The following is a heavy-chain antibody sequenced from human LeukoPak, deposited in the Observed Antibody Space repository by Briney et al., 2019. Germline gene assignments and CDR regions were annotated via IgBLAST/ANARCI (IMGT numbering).Heavy chain of an antibody. D-gene: IGHD5-12*01. CDR2: IFNDGST. CDR3: AREGMVATFDY. J-gene: IGHJ4*02. V-gene: IGHV3-66*01. CDR1: GFTVRSNY. Sequence: GGSLRVSCAASGFTVRSNYMSWVRQAPGKGLEWVSLIFNDGSTYYADSVKARFTISRDNSMDTLYLQMNSLRVEDTAVYYCAREGMVATFDYWGQGTLVTVSS.